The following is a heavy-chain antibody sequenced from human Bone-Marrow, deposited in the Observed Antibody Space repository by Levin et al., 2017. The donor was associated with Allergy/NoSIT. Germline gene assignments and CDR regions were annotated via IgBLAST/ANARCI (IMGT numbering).Heavy chain of an antibody. D-gene: IGHD1-14*01. Sequence: GESLRLSCAASGFTFSNYGMTWVRQAPGKGLEWVSTINNSGGSTSYADSVKGRFTISRDNSKNTLSLQMNSLRAEDTALYYCAKSGQGDSWGQGTLVTVSS. CDR1: GFTFSNYG. CDR3: AKSGQGDS. J-gene: IGHJ4*02. CDR2: INNSGGST. V-gene: IGHV3-23*01.